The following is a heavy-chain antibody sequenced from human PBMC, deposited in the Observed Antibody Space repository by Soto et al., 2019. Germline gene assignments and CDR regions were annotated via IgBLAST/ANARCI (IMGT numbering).Heavy chain of an antibody. CDR2: ISYDGSNK. V-gene: IGHV3-30*18. D-gene: IGHD2-8*01. CDR3: AKGALYTDPHHFDY. CDR1: GFTFSSYG. Sequence: QVQLVESGGGVVQPGRSLRLSCAASGFTFSSYGMHWVRQAPGKGLEWVAVISYDGSNKYYADSVKGRFTISRDNSKHTLYLQMNSLRDEDTAVYYCAKGALYTDPHHFDYWGQGTLVTVSS. J-gene: IGHJ4*02.